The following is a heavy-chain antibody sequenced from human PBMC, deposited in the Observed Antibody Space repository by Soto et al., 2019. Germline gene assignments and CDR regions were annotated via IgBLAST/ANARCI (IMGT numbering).Heavy chain of an antibody. CDR3: VADTPGTGYYYYYVDV. CDR1: GYTLTELS. V-gene: IGHV1-24*01. CDR2: FDPEDGET. D-gene: IGHD3-10*01. Sequence: ASVKVSCKVSGYTLTELSMHWVRQAPGKGLEWMGGFDPEDGETIYAQKFQGRVTMTEDTSTDTAYMELSRLRSEAMAVFYCVADTPGTGYYYYYVDVWGKGTTVTVSS. J-gene: IGHJ6*03.